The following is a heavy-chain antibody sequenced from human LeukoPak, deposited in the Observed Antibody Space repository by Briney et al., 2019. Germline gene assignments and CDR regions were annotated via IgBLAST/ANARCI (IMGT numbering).Heavy chain of an antibody. CDR1: GFTFRSYS. D-gene: IGHD1-26*01. CDR3: ASGGPKWELLNYFDY. Sequence: GGSLRLSCAASGFTFRSYSMNWVRQAPGKGLEWVSYISSSSSTIYYADSVKGRFTISRDNAKNSLYLQMNSLRAEDTAVYYCASGGPKWELLNYFDYWGQGTLVTVSS. J-gene: IGHJ4*02. V-gene: IGHV3-48*01. CDR2: ISSSSSTI.